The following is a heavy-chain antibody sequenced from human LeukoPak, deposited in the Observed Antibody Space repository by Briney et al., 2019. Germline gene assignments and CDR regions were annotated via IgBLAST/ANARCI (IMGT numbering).Heavy chain of an antibody. CDR2: ISYDGSNK. CDR3: ARTVVVTYYYGMDV. D-gene: IGHD2-21*01. CDR1: GFTFSSYA. V-gene: IGHV3-30-3*01. Sequence: GGSLRLSCAASGFTFSSYAMQWVRQAPGKGLEWVAVISYDGSNKYYADSVKGRFTISRDNSKNTLYLQMNSLRAEDTAVYYCARTVVVTYYYGMDVWGQGTTVTVSS. J-gene: IGHJ6*02.